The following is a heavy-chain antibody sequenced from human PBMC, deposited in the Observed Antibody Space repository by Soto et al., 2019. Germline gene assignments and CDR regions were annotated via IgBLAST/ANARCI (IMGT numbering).Heavy chain of an antibody. Sequence: ASVKVSCKASGYTFTSYGIHWVRQAPGQRLEWMGWINAANGDTKYSPKFQGRVTITRDTSASTAYMELSSLRSEDTAVYYCVRRHVSATGIDWFDPWGRGTLVTVSS. CDR2: INAANGDT. CDR3: VRRHVSATGIDWFDP. J-gene: IGHJ5*02. CDR1: GYTFTSYG. D-gene: IGHD6-13*01. V-gene: IGHV1-3*01.